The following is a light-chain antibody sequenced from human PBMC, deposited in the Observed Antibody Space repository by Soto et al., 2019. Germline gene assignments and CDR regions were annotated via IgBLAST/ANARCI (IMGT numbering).Light chain of an antibody. CDR1: QSSSSW. Sequence: IQMTQSPSTLSASVGPRLTITCRGSQSSSSWLAWYQQKPGKAPKLLIYKASSLESGVPSRFSGSGSGTEFTLTISSLQPDDFATYYCQQYNSYPYTFGQGTRLEIK. CDR3: QQYNSYPYT. CDR2: KAS. V-gene: IGKV1-5*03. J-gene: IGKJ5*01.